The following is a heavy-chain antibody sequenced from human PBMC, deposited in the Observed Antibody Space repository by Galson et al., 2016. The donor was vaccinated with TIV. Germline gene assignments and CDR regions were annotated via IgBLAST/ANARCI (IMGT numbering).Heavy chain of an antibody. V-gene: IGHV1-69*02. D-gene: IGHD2-21*02. CDR3: ARTFSCGGDCYFFDY. J-gene: IGHJ4*02. Sequence: CKASGDTFRTYTISWVRQAPGQGLEWMGGIILIHGISNHAQKFQGRVTISADERTSTDYMVLSSLRSEDTTVYYCARTFSCGGDCYFFDYWGQGTLVTVSS. CDR2: IILIHGIS. CDR1: GDTFRTYT.